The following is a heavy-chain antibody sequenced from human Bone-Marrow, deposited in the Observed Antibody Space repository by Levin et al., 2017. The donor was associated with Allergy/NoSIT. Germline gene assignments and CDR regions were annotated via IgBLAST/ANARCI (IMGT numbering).Heavy chain of an antibody. V-gene: IGHV3-48*02. CDR2: VSSVGSTI. D-gene: IGHD4-23*01. CDR1: GFTFSSYS. CDR3: ARAAGGFDI. Sequence: SCAASGFTFSSYSMNWVRQAPGKGLEWVSYVSSVGSTIYYADSVKGRFTISRDNAKSSLYLQMNSLRDEDTAVYYCARAAGGFDIWGQGTMVTVSS. J-gene: IGHJ3*02.